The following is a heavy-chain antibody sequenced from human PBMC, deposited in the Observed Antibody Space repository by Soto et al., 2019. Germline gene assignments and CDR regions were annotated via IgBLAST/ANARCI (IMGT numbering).Heavy chain of an antibody. J-gene: IGHJ5*02. Sequence: GXSVKVSCKASGYTFTSYYMHWVRQAPGQGLEWMGIINPSGGSTSYAQKFQGRVTMTRDTSTSTVYMELSSLRSEDTAVYYCAAAGTEDWFDPWGQGTLVTVSS. CDR3: AAAGTEDWFDP. CDR2: INPSGGST. V-gene: IGHV1-46*01. D-gene: IGHD6-13*01. CDR1: GYTFTSYY.